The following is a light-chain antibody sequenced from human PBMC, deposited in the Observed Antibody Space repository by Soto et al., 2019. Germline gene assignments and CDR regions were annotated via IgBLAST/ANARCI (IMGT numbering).Light chain of an antibody. V-gene: IGLV2-23*01. CDR3: CSYAGSSTWV. CDR2: EGS. J-gene: IGLJ1*01. Sequence: QSALTQPASVSGSPGQSITISCTGTSSDVGSYKFVSWYQQHPGKAPKLMIYEGSKRPSGVSNRFSGSTSGNTASLTTSGLQAEDEADYYCCSYAGSSTWVFGTGTKLTVL. CDR1: SSDVGSYKF.